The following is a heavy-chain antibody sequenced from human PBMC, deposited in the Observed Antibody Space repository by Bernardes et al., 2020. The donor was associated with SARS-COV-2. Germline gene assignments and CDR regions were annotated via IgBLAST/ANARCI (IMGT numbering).Heavy chain of an antibody. CDR3: ARDPSSSRSYFDY. CDR1: GYTFTDYY. Sequence: ASVKVSCKASGYTFTDYYMHWVRQAPGQGLAWMGCINPNRGGANYAQKFQGRVTMTRDTSIITAYMELSRLRSDDTDVYYCARDPSSSRSYFDYWGQGTLVTVSS. CDR2: INPNRGGA. J-gene: IGHJ4*02. V-gene: IGHV1-2*02. D-gene: IGHD6-6*01.